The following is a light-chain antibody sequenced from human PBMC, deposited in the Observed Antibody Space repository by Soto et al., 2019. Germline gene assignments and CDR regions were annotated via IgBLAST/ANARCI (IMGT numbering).Light chain of an antibody. Sequence: EIVLTPPPGTLSLSPVESATLSCRASQSVSSNLAWYQQKPGQAPRLLIYGASTRATGIPARFSGSGSGTEFTLTLSSLQSEELAVDEGQQYNNWPRTFGQGTKVEIK. CDR2: GAS. CDR1: QSVSSN. V-gene: IGKV3-15*01. CDR3: QQYNNWPRT. J-gene: IGKJ1*01.